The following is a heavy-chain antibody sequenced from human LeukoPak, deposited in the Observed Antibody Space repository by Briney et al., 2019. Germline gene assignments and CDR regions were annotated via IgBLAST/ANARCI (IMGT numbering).Heavy chain of an antibody. CDR3: AKGTILTGYYTGGFDY. V-gene: IGHV3-23*01. CDR1: GFTFSSYA. Sequence: GGSLRLSCAASGFTFSSYAMSWVRQAPGKGLEWVSAISGSGGSTYYADSVKGRFTISRDNSKNTLYLQMNSLRAEDTAVYYCAKGTILTGYYTGGFDYWGQGTLVTVSS. CDR2: ISGSGGST. D-gene: IGHD3-9*01. J-gene: IGHJ4*02.